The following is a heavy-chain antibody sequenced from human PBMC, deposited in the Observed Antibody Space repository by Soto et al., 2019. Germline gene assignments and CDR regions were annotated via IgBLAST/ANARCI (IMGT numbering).Heavy chain of an antibody. CDR2: IYPGDSET. J-gene: IGHJ6*02. CDR1: GYSFAGYW. V-gene: IGHV5-10-1*01. Sequence: GEAVKLSCKGSGYSFAGYWITWVRQKPGKGLEWMGRIYPGDSETYYNPSFRGHVTISADKSITTTYLQWSSLKASDTAIYYCAASIFYYGMDVWGQGTTVTVS. CDR3: AASIFYYGMDV.